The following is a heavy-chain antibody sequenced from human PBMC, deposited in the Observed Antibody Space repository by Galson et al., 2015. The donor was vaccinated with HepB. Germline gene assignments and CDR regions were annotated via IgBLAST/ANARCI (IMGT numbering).Heavy chain of an antibody. V-gene: IGHV3-23*01. CDR2: INGRGSTR. CDR3: VKEGSWFGGDWFDP. J-gene: IGHJ5*02. D-gene: IGHD3-16*01. CDR1: GFIFRHHA. Sequence: SLRLSCAGSGFIFRHHAMAWIRQAPGKGLEWISGINGRGSTRSYSDAVKGRFSISRDNSKDTVFLQMDNLRAEDTAVYYCVKEGSWFGGDWFDPWGQGVLVTVS.